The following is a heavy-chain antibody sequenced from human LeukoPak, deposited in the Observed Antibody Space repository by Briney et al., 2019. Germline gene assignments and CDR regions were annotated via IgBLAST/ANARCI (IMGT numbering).Heavy chain of an antibody. D-gene: IGHD3-10*01. CDR3: ARLQSMVRGRFSRFDP. Sequence: SETLSLTCAVYGGSFSGYYWSWIRQPPGKGLEWIGEINHSGSTNYNLSLKSRVTISVDTSKNQFSLKLSSVTAADTAVYYCARLQSMVRGRFSRFDPWGQGTLVTVSS. CDR1: GGSFSGYY. CDR2: INHSGST. J-gene: IGHJ5*02. V-gene: IGHV4-34*01.